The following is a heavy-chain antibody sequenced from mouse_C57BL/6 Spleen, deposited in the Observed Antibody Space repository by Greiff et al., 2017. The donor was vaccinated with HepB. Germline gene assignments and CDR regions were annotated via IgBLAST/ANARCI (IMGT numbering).Heavy chain of an antibody. Sequence: QVQLQQPGAELVMPGASVKLSCKASGYTFTSYWMHWVKQRPGQGLEWIGEIDPSDSYTNYNQKFKGKSTLTVDKSSSTAYMQLSSLTSEDSAVYYCARFSITTGAYWGQGTLVTVSA. CDR1: GYTFTSYW. V-gene: IGHV1-69*01. CDR3: ARFSITTGAY. D-gene: IGHD1-1*01. CDR2: IDPSDSYT. J-gene: IGHJ3*01.